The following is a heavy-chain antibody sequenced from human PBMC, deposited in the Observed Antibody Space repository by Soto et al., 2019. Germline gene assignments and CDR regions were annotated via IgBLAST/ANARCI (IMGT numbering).Heavy chain of an antibody. CDR1: GGSISSSNW. J-gene: IGHJ5*02. Sequence: SETLSLTCAVSGGSISSSNWWSWVRQPPGKGLEWIGEIYHCGSTNYNPSLKSRVTISVDKSKNQFSLKLSSVTAADTAVYYCARTVVVPAATQSFDPWGQGTLVTVSS. CDR2: IYHCGST. CDR3: ARTVVVPAATQSFDP. V-gene: IGHV4-4*02. D-gene: IGHD2-2*01.